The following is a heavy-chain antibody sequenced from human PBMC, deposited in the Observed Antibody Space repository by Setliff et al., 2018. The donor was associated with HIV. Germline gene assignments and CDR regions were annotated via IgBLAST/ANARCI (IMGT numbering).Heavy chain of an antibody. CDR1: GYSFINYG. CDR2: ISAYNGNT. Sequence: ASVKVSCKASGYSFINYGISWVRQAPGQGLEWVGWISAYNGNTDYAPRPLGRVTMTTDTSTSTAYMELRSLSSDDTAVYYCARARLQGIVTAVGPRDNCLDPWGQGTLVTVSS. CDR3: ARARLQGIVTAVGPRDNCLDP. D-gene: IGHD1-26*01. V-gene: IGHV1-18*01. J-gene: IGHJ5*02.